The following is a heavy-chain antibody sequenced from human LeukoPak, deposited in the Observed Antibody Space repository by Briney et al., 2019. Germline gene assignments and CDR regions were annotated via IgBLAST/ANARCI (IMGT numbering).Heavy chain of an antibody. V-gene: IGHV3-21*01. J-gene: IGHJ3*02. CDR2: ISSSSSYI. CDR1: GFTFSSYS. CDR3: ARDLGVEFTMIVVVSIRDAGDAFYI. D-gene: IGHD3-22*01. Sequence: GGSLRLSCAASGFTFSSYSMNWVRQAPGKGLEWVSSISSSSSYIYYADSVKGRFTISRDNAKNSLYLQMSSLRAEDTAVYYCARDLGVEFTMIVVVSIRDAGDAFYIRGQGKMVTVSS.